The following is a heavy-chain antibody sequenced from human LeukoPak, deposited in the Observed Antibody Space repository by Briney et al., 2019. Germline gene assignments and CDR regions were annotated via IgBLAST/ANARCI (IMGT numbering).Heavy chain of an antibody. D-gene: IGHD6-19*01. V-gene: IGHV4-59*01. J-gene: IGHJ4*02. CDR1: GGSISSYY. CDR2: IYYSGST. Sequence: SETLSLTCTVSGGSISSYYWSWLRQPPGKGLEWIGYIYYSGSTNYNPSLKSRVTISVDTSKNQFSLNLTSVTAADTAVYYCAREDSSGFGDFWGQGTLVTVSS. CDR3: AREDSSGFGDF.